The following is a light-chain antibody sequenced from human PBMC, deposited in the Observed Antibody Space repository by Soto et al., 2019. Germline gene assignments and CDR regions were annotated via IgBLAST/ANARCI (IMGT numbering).Light chain of an antibody. CDR2: GAS. CDR1: QSVSSN. V-gene: IGKV3-15*01. J-gene: IGKJ5*01. CDR3: QQYNNWASIT. Sequence: IVMTQSPATLSVSPGGIATLSCRASQSVSSNLAWYQQKPGHAPRLLIYGASTRATGIPARFSGSGSGTEFTLTISSLQSEDFAVYYCQQYNNWASITFGQGTRLEIK.